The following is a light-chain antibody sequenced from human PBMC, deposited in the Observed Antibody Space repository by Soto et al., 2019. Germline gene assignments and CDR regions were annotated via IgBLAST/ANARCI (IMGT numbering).Light chain of an antibody. J-gene: IGKJ4*01. CDR2: AES. Sequence: DIQLTQSPPFLSASVGDRVTITCRASQGIAGSLAWYQQKPGKPPKLLIYAESTLQSGVPSRLSGSGSGTNGYLTKSSLQPEYFATCYCQQVKSYPRTFVLGSRV. V-gene: IGKV1-9*01. CDR3: QQVKSYPRT. CDR1: QGIAGS.